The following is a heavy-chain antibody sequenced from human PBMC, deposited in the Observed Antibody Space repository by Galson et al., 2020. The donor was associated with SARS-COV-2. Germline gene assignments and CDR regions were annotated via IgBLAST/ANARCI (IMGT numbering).Heavy chain of an antibody. J-gene: IGHJ3*02. CDR2: IFTSGST. V-gene: IGHV4-61*02. CDR1: GGSISSGSYY. CDR3: ARDRGYKWNDFNDVGALDI. Sequence: SQTLSLTCTVSGGSISSGSYYWSWIRLPAGKGLEWIGRIFTSGSTKYNPSLKNRFTISEDTSKNQFSLKRSSVTAADTAVYYCARDRGYKWNDFNDVGALDICGQGTMVTVSS. D-gene: IGHD1-20*01.